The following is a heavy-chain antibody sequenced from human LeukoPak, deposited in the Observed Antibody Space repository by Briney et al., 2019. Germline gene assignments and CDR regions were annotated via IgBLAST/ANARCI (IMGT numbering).Heavy chain of an antibody. Sequence: GGSLRLSCAASGFTVSSNYMSWVRQAPGKGLEWVSVIYSGGSTYYADSVKGRFTISRDNSKNTLYLQMNSLRAEDTAVYYCARDHDRDDFDYWGQGTLVTVSS. D-gene: IGHD3-22*01. CDR3: ARDHDRDDFDY. J-gene: IGHJ4*02. CDR2: IYSGGST. V-gene: IGHV3-66*01. CDR1: GFTVSSNY.